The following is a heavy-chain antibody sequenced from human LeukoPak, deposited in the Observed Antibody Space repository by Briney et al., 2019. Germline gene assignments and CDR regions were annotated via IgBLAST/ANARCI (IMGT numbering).Heavy chain of an antibody. CDR1: GGSVSSGSYY. V-gene: IGHV4-61*01. Sequence: ETSETLSLTCTVSGGSVSSGSYYWSWIRQPPGKGLEWIGYIYYSGSTNYNPSLKSRVTISVDTSKNQFSLKLSSVTAADTAVYYCARRVVAATNWSDPWGQGTLVTVSS. CDR3: ARRVVAATNWSDP. CDR2: IYYSGST. J-gene: IGHJ5*02. D-gene: IGHD2-15*01.